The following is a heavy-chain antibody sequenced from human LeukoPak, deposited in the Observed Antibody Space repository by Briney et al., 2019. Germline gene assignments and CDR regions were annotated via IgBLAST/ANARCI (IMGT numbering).Heavy chain of an antibody. CDR2: IYYSGST. D-gene: IGHD3-22*01. V-gene: IGHV4-39*01. CDR3: ARQGHYYDSSGYPDY. CDR1: GFTFSSYA. Sequence: GSLRLSCAASGFTFSSYAMSWVRQAPGKGLEWIGGIYYSGSTCYYSTLKSRVTISVDTYKNQFSLKLSSVTAADTAVYYCARQGHYYDSSGYPDYWGQGTLVTVSS. J-gene: IGHJ4*02.